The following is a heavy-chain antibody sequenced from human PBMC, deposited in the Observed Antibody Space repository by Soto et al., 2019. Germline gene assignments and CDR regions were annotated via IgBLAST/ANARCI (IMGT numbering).Heavy chain of an antibody. D-gene: IGHD1-26*01. CDR3: ARGVSAGVDY. CDR1: GYSCTSLD. CDR2: MQPSTGRT. J-gene: IGHJ4*02. Sequence: ASVKDACLDSGYSCTSLDINWARQTAGQGLEWMGWMQPSTGRTGYAQKFQGRVTMTRDTSINTAYMELTTLTSDDTAFYYCARGVSAGVDYWGQGTLVTVSS. V-gene: IGHV1-8*01.